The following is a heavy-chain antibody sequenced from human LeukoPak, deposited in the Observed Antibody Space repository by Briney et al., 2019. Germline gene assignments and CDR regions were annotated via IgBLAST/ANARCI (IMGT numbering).Heavy chain of an antibody. V-gene: IGHV4-59*01. Sequence: KPSETLSLTCTVSGGSISSYYWSLIRQPPGKGLEWIGYIYYSGSTNYNPSLKSRVTISVDTSKNQFSLKLSSVTVADTAVYYCAGHTYTGLGDYWGQGTLVTVSS. CDR3: AGHTYTGLGDY. CDR1: GGSISSYY. J-gene: IGHJ4*02. D-gene: IGHD6-19*01. CDR2: IYYSGST.